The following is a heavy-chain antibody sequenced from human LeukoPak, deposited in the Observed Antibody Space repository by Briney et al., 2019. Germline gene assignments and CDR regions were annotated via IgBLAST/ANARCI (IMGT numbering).Heavy chain of an antibody. D-gene: IGHD1-20*01. V-gene: IGHV3-48*01. Sequence: SYISGRSDTIYYADSVKGRFIISRDNARNSLSLQMNSLRAEDTAVYYCARVGGITGIWFDPWGQGTLVTVSS. CDR2: ISGRSDTI. J-gene: IGHJ5*02. CDR3: ARVGGITGIWFDP.